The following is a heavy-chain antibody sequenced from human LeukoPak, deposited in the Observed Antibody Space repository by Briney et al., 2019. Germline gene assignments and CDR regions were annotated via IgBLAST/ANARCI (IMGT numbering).Heavy chain of an antibody. J-gene: IGHJ3*02. D-gene: IGHD2/OR15-2a*01. Sequence: SETLSLTCTVSGDSITSNSFYWGWVRQPPGKGLEWVGYIYYSGSTNYNPSLKSRDTISVDTSKNQFSLKLSSVTAADTAVYCGARPGCKRPFDIWGQGTMVTVSS. CDR2: IYYSGST. V-gene: IGHV4-39*07. CDR3: ARPGCKRPFDI. CDR1: GDSITSNSFY.